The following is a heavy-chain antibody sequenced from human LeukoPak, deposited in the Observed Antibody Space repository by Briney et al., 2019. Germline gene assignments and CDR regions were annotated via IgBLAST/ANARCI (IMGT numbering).Heavy chain of an antibody. V-gene: IGHV3-48*03. CDR3: ARDVSPMIVEDAEGP. Sequence: SGGSLRLSCAASGFTFSSYEMNWVRQAPGKGLEWVSYISSSGSTIYYADSVKGRFTISRDNAKNSLYPQMNSLRAEDTAVYYCARDVSPMIVEDAEGPWGQGTLVTVSS. J-gene: IGHJ4*02. D-gene: IGHD3-22*01. CDR2: ISSSGSTI. CDR1: GFTFSSYE.